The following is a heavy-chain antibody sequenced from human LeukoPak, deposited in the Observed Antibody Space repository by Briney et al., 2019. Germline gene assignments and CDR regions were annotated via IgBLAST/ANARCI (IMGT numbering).Heavy chain of an antibody. CDR1: GFTFSSYA. Sequence: GGSLRLSCAASGFTFSSYAMHWVRQAPGKGLEWVAVISYDGSNKYYADSVKGRFTISRDNAKNTLYLQMNSLRAEDTAVYYCARDRSEYCSGGRCGMDVWGQGTTVTVSS. CDR2: ISYDGSNK. J-gene: IGHJ6*02. CDR3: ARDRSEYCSGGRCGMDV. D-gene: IGHD2-15*01. V-gene: IGHV3-30-3*01.